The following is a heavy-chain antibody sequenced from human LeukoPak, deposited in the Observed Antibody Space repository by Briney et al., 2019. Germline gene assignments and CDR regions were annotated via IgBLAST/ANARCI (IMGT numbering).Heavy chain of an antibody. J-gene: IGHJ6*03. V-gene: IGHV4-34*01. CDR2: INHSGST. CDR3: ARGIVSSTYSNSRYYYYYYMDV. Sequence: PSETLSLTCAVYGGSFSGYYWGWIRQPPGKGLEWIGEINHSGSTNYNPSLKSRVTISVDTSKNQFSLKLSSVTAADTAVYYCARGIVSSTYSNSRYYYYYYMDVWGKGTTVTVSS. D-gene: IGHD2-2*01. CDR1: GGSFSGYY.